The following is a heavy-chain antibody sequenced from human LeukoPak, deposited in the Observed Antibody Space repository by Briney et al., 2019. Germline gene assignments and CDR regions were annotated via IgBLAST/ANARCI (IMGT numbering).Heavy chain of an antibody. D-gene: IGHD3-9*01. Sequence: ASVKVSCKASGYTFTSYYMHWVRQATGQGLEWMGWMNPDTGNTGYAQKFQGRVTMTRNTSISTTYMELSSLRSEDTAVYYCARVPSKYYDIFTGYYRTGLDYWGQGTLVTVSS. CDR2: MNPDTGNT. CDR1: GYTFTSYY. J-gene: IGHJ4*02. CDR3: ARVPSKYYDIFTGYYRTGLDY. V-gene: IGHV1-8*02.